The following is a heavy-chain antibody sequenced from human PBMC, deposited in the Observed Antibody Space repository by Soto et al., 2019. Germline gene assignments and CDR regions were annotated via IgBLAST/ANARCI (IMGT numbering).Heavy chain of an antibody. J-gene: IGHJ4*02. CDR1: GGSITNYY. V-gene: IGHV4-59*08. CDR2: IYYTGST. D-gene: IGHD6-13*01. CDR3: ARHEGSSFSQFDY. Sequence: QVQLQESGPGLVKPSETLSLTCTVSGGSITNYYWSWVRQPPGKGLEWIGYIYYTGSTNYSPSLKRRLTMSVDTSKNQFSLRLSSVTAADTAVYYCARHEGSSFSQFDYWGQGTLVTVSS.